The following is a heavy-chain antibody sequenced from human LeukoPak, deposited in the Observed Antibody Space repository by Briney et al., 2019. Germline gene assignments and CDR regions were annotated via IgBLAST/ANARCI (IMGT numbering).Heavy chain of an antibody. J-gene: IGHJ4*02. CDR1: GGSISTYY. Sequence: SETLSLTCTVPGGSISTYYWSWIRQPPGKGLEWIGYIYYSGSTNYNPSLKSRVTISVDTSKNQFSLKLRPVTAADTAVYYCARGATSLSYFDSRGQGTLVTVSS. D-gene: IGHD2/OR15-2a*01. CDR3: ARGATSLSYFDS. CDR2: IYYSGST. V-gene: IGHV4-59*01.